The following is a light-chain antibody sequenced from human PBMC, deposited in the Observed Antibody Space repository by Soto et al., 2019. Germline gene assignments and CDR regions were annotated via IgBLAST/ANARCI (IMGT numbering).Light chain of an antibody. CDR3: QQTHTTFT. CDR2: AAS. V-gene: IGKV1-39*01. J-gene: IGKJ4*01. CDR1: QSISTY. Sequence: DIQMTQSPSSLSASVGERVTITCRASQSISTYLNWYQQKPGKVPKLLIYAASSLQSGVPSRFSGSGSGTDFTLTISSLQPEDFATYYCQQTHTTFTFGGGTKVDIK.